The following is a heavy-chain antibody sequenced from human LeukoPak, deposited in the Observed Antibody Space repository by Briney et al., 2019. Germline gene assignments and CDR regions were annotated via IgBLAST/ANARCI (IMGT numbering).Heavy chain of an antibody. CDR1: GYTFTGYY. Sequence: ASVKVTCKASGYTFTGYYMHWVRQAPGQGLEWMGWINPNSGGTNYAQKFQGRVTMTRDTSISTAYMELSRLRSDDTAVYYCARDRYSRSHYYYMDVWGKGTTVTVSS. V-gene: IGHV1-2*02. J-gene: IGHJ6*03. CDR3: ARDRYSRSHYYYMDV. D-gene: IGHD6-13*01. CDR2: INPNSGGT.